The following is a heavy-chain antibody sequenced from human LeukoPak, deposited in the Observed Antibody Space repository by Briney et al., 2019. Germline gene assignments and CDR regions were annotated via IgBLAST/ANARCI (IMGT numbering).Heavy chain of an antibody. V-gene: IGHV3-7*01. CDR2: INHDGSEK. D-gene: IGHD2/OR15-2a*01. J-gene: IGHJ6*03. CDR1: GFSFSGYW. Sequence: GALRLSCVASGFSFSGYWMTWVRQALGKGLEWVANINHDGSEKYYLDSVKGRFTISRDNAKNSLYLQMNSLRAEDTAIYYCARVINFYYYMDVWGKGTTVTISS. CDR3: ARVINFYYYMDV.